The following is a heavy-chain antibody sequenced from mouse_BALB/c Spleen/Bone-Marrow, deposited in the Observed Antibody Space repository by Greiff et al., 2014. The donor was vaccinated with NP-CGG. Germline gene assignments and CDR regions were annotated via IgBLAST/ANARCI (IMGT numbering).Heavy chain of an antibody. CDR3: AKDVPLYDVGDFDY. CDR1: GFTFSSFG. CDR2: ISSGSRTI. Sequence: EVQRVESGGGLVQPGGSRKLSCAASGFTFSSFGMHWVRQAPEKGLEWVAYISSGSRTIYYADTVKGRFTISRDNPKNTLFLQVTSLRSGETAEYYCAKDVPLYDVGDFDYWGQGTTLTVSS. V-gene: IGHV5-17*02. D-gene: IGHD2-14*01. J-gene: IGHJ2*01.